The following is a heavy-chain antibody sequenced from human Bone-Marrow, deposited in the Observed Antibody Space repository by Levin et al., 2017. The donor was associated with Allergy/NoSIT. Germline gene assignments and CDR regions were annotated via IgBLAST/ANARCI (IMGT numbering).Heavy chain of an antibody. CDR2: FDPEDGET. V-gene: IGHV1-24*01. J-gene: IGHJ5*02. CDR1: GYTLTELS. D-gene: IGHD3-10*01. Sequence: PGESLKISCKVSGYTLTELSMHWVRQAPGKGLEWMGGFDPEDGETIYAQRFQGRVTMTEDTSTDTAYMELSSLRSEDTAVYYCATAMVHGWGWFDPWGQGTLVTVSS. CDR3: ATAMVHGWGWFDP.